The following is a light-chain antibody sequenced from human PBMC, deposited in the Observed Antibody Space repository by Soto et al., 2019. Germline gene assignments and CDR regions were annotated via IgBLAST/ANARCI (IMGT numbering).Light chain of an antibody. CDR2: GAS. J-gene: IGKJ1*01. Sequence: DMVLTQSPDTLSLSPWERATLSCRASQSVSSYLAWYQQKPGQAPRLLIYGASTRATGIPARLSGSGSGTEFTLIISSLQSEDSAVYYCQQYNSLLWTFGQGGKVDI. CDR1: QSVSSY. CDR3: QQYNSLLWT. V-gene: IGKV3-15*01.